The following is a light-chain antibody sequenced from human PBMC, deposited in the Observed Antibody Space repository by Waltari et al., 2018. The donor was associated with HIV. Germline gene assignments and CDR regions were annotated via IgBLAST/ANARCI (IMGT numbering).Light chain of an antibody. CDR2: GAT. CDR3: QHYYNWPPWT. J-gene: IGKJ1*01. Sequence: EIIMTQSPPTLSVSPGARVTLSCKASESVNTNLAWLQQKPGQAPRLLIYGATTRATGIPVRFSGSGSETEFILTISGLQAEDFGVYYCQHYYNWPPWTFGQGTTVEVK. V-gene: IGKV3-15*01. CDR1: ESVNTN.